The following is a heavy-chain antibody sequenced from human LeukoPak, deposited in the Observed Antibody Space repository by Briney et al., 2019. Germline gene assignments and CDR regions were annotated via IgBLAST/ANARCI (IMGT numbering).Heavy chain of an antibody. D-gene: IGHD3-22*01. CDR3: AVEEYYYDSSGYYPSVAY. CDR1: GCTFTGYY. CDR2: INPNSGGT. J-gene: IGHJ4*02. V-gene: IGHV1-2*02. Sequence: ASVKVSCKASGCTFTGYYMHWVRQAPGQGLEWMGWINPNSGGTNYAQKFQGRVTMTRDASISTAYMELSRLRSDDTAVYYCAVEEYYYDSSGYYPSVAYWGQGTLVTVSS.